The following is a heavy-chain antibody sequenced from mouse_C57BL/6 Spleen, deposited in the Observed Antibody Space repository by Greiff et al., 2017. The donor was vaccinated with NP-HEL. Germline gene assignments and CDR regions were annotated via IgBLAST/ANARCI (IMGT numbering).Heavy chain of an antibody. CDR3: ARQDNYYGSSYLYSYAMDY. CDR1: GFTFSSYG. D-gene: IGHD1-1*01. Sequence: DVHLVESGGDLVKPGGSLKLSCAASGFTFSSYGMSWVRQTPDKRLEWVATISSGGSYTYYPDSVKGRFTISRDNAKNTLYLQMSSLNAEDTAMYYCARQDNYYGSSYLYSYAMDYWGQGTSVTVSS. CDR2: ISSGGSYT. V-gene: IGHV5-6*01. J-gene: IGHJ4*01.